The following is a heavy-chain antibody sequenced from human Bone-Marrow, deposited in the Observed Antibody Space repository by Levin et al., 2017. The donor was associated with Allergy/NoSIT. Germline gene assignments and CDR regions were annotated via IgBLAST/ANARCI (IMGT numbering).Heavy chain of an antibody. D-gene: IGHD5-12*01. Sequence: SQTLSLTCSVSGGSVRGGSYHWNWIRQSPGKGLEYIGYIYDNGGANYNPSLKSRSTISVDTSKNHFSLKLTSVTAADTGVYYCARGLAITASRTRGLDVWGQGTTVTVSS. CDR2: IYDNGGA. CDR1: GGSVRGGSYH. J-gene: IGHJ6*02. V-gene: IGHV4-61*03. CDR3: ARGLAITASRTRGLDV.